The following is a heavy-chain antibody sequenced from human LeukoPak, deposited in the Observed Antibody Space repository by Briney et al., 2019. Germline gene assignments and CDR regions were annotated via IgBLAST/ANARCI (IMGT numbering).Heavy chain of an antibody. J-gene: IGHJ6*03. Sequence: PGGSLRLSCAASGFTFSSYWMSWVRQAPGKGLEWVANIKQDGSEKYYVDSVKGRFTISRDNAKNSLYLQMNSLRAEDTAVYYCARVGSRDCSSTSCWSHYYYYYMDVWGKGTTVTVSS. CDR3: ARVGSRDCSSTSCWSHYYYYYMDV. D-gene: IGHD2-2*01. CDR1: GFTFSSYW. CDR2: IKQDGSEK. V-gene: IGHV3-7*01.